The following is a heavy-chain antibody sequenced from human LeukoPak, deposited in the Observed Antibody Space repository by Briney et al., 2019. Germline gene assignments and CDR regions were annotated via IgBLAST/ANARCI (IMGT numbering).Heavy chain of an antibody. CDR2: MSGRGGST. Sequence: GGSLRLSCAASGFTFSSYAMNWVRQAPGKGLEWISVMSGRGGSTDYADSVKGRFIISRDNSKNTLYLQMNSLRAEDTAVYYCARPAVDKAMVSRFDYWGQGTLVTVSS. J-gene: IGHJ4*02. V-gene: IGHV3-23*01. CDR1: GFTFSSYA. D-gene: IGHD5-18*01. CDR3: ARPAVDKAMVSRFDY.